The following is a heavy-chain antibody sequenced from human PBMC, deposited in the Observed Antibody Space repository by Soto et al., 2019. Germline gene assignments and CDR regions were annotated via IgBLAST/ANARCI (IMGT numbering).Heavy chain of an antibody. V-gene: IGHV1-8*01. CDR1: GYTFTSYD. J-gene: IGHJ4*02. CDR3: ATDLIPPSIAVAGTLIF. D-gene: IGHD6-19*01. CDR2: MNPNSGNT. Sequence: ASVKVSCKASGYTFTSYDINWVRQATGQGLEWMGWMNPNSGNTGYAQKFQGRVTMTWNTSISTAYMELSSLRSEDTAVYYCATDLIPPSIAVAGTLIFWGQGTLVTVSS.